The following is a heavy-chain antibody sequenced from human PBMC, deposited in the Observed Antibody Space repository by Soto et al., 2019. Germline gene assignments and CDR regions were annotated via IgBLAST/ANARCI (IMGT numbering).Heavy chain of an antibody. V-gene: IGHV4-59*11. D-gene: IGHD6-19*01. CDR2: IYYSESS. CDR3: ARAVEMYASGWYYFDY. J-gene: IGHJ4*02. CDR1: GGSISSHY. Sequence: QVQLQESGPGLVKPWETLSLTCTVSGGSISSHYWSWIRQPPGKGLEWIGFIYYSESSNYNPSLQSRVTISVDTSKNQFSLRLTSVTAADTAVYYCARAVEMYASGWYYFDYWGQGTLVTVSS.